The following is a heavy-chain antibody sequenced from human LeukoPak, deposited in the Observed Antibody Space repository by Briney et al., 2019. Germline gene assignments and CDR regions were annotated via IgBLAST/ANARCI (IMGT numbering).Heavy chain of an antibody. D-gene: IGHD2-15*01. Sequence: GSSVKVSCKASGGTFSSYAISWVRQAPGQGLEWMGRIIPILGIANYAQKSQGRVTITADKSTSTAYMELSSLRSEDTAVYYCARATGGYCSGGSCYFDPWGQGTLVTVSS. V-gene: IGHV1-69*04. CDR2: IIPILGIA. CDR1: GGTFSSYA. CDR3: ARATGGYCSGGSCYFDP. J-gene: IGHJ5*02.